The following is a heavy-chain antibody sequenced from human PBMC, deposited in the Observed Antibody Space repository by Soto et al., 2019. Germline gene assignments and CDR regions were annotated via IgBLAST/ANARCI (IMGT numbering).Heavy chain of an antibody. J-gene: IGHJ6*02. CDR1: GGTFSSYA. Sequence: SVKVSCKASGGTFSSYAISWVRQAPGQGLEWMGGIIPIFGTANYAQKFQGRVTITADESTSTAYMELSSLRSEDTAVYYCAGVGRGIAAACMVYYYYGMDVWGQGTTVTVAS. CDR3: AGVGRGIAAACMVYYYYGMDV. V-gene: IGHV1-69*13. CDR2: IIPIFGTA. D-gene: IGHD6-13*01.